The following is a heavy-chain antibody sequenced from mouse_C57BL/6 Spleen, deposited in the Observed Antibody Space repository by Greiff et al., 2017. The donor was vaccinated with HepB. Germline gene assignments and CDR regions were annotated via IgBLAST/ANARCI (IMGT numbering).Heavy chain of an antibody. D-gene: IGHD3-2*02. V-gene: IGHV1-75*01. CDR3: APPLDSSGYGYAMDY. CDR2: IFPGSGST. Sequence: QVQLKESGPELVKPGASVKISCKASGYTFTDYYINWVKQRPGQGLEWIGWIFPGSGSTYYNEKFKGKATLTVDKSSSTAYMLLSSLTSEDSAVYFCAPPLDSSGYGYAMDYWGQGTSVTVSS. J-gene: IGHJ4*01. CDR1: GYTFTDYY.